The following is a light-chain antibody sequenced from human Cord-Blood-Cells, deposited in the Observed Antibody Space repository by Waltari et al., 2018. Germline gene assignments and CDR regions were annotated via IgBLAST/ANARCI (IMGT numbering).Light chain of an antibody. CDR2: DAS. V-gene: IGKV3-11*01. CDR1: QSVSSY. J-gene: IGKJ1*01. CDR3: QQRSNWHT. Sequence: EIVLTQSPATLSLSPGERVTLSCRASQSVSSYLAWYQQKPGQAPRLLIYDASNRATGIPARFSGSGSGTDFTLTISSLEPEDFAVYYCQQRSNWHTFGQGTKVEIK.